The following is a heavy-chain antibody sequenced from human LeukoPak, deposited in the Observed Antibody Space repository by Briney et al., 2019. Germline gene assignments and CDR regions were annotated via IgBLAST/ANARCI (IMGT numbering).Heavy chain of an antibody. J-gene: IGHJ4*02. D-gene: IGHD3-22*01. CDR2: ITRSNYI. CDR3: ARQLRRYYYDTSGYND. CDR1: GFTFSSYS. Sequence: GGSLRLSCAASGFTFSSYSMNWVRQAPGKGLEWVSSITRSNYIYYADSVKGRFTISRDNAKNSLYLQMNSLRAEDSAVYYCARQLRRYYYDTSGYNDWGQGTLVTVSS. V-gene: IGHV3-21*01.